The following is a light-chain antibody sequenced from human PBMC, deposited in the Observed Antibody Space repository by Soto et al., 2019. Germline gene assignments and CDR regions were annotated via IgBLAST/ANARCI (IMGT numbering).Light chain of an antibody. V-gene: IGLV1-47*02. CDR3: AAWDNSLNGRV. CDR1: NSNIGADY. CDR2: SNI. J-gene: IGLJ3*02. Sequence: QPVLTQPPSVSGAPGQRVTISCTGSNSNIGADYGVHWYQQFPGTAPKLLIYSNIQRPSGVPARFSGSKSGTTAYLAISGLRSEDEADYYCAAWDNSLNGRVFGGGTKVTVL.